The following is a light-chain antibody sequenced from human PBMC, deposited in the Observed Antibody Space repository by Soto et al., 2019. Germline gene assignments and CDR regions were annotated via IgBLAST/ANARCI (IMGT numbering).Light chain of an antibody. Sequence: DIVMTQSPDSLAVSLGERATINCKSSQSLLYTSNNKNYLSWYQKKPGQPPKMLIYWASTRASGVPDRFTGSGSGSNFTLTIARLQAEDVAVYYCQQYYTFPRTFGQGSKVEIK. J-gene: IGKJ1*01. V-gene: IGKV4-1*01. CDR2: WAS. CDR3: QQYYTFPRT. CDR1: QSLLYTSNNKNY.